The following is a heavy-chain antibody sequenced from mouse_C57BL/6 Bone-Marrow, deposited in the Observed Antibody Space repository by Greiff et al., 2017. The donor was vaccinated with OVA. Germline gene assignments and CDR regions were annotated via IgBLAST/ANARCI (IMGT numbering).Heavy chain of an antibody. J-gene: IGHJ1*03. V-gene: IGHV14-4*01. Sequence: VQLQQSGAELVRPGASVKLSCTASGFNIKDDYMHWVKQRPEQGLEWIGWIDPENGDTEYASKFQGKATITADTSSNTAYLQLSSLTSEDTAVYYCTTSPYDYDWYFDVWGTGTTVTGSS. D-gene: IGHD2-4*01. CDR2: IDPENGDT. CDR1: GFNIKDDY. CDR3: TTSPYDYDWYFDV.